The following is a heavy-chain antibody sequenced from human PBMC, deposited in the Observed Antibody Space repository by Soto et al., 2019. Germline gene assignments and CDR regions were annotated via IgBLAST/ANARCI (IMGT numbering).Heavy chain of an antibody. CDR2: IGSSGGNK. V-gene: IGHV3-23*01. J-gene: IGHJ4*02. CDR3: AKVASDYINSLDS. Sequence: GGSLRLSCSASGFTFDAYAMSWVRQAPGKGLEWVSSIGSSGGNKYYAAAVRGRLTISRDNARNTVDLQINTLRAEDTAVYFCAKVASDYINSLDSCRQGTLLTAFS. D-gene: IGHD4-4*01. CDR1: GFTFDAYA.